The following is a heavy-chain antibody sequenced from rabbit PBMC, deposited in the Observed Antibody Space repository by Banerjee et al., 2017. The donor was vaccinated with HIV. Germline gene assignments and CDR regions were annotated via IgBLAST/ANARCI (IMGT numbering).Heavy chain of an antibody. J-gene: IGHJ4*01. CDR3: ARDLAGVIGWNFNL. CDR2: IDAGSNGNT. V-gene: IGHV1S45*01. CDR1: GFSFSSSYW. Sequence: QEQLEESGGDLVKPEGSLTLTCTASGFSFSSSYWICWIRQAPGKGLEWIACIDAGSNGNTYYASWAKGRFTVSKTSSTTVTLQMTILTAADTATYFCARDLAGVIGWNFNLWGPGTLVTVS. D-gene: IGHD4-1*01.